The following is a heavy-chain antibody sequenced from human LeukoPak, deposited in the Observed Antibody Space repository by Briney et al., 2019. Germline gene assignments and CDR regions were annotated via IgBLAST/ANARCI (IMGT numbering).Heavy chain of an antibody. V-gene: IGHV1-2*02. J-gene: IGHJ4*02. Sequence: ASVKVSCKTSGYTFTSYFLHWVRQAPGQGLGWMALINPDSGETDYAQNFQGRVTVTRDTSTSTAYMELSGLRSDDTAVYYCARDDFFSGYLIWGQGTLVTVSS. D-gene: IGHD3-3*01. CDR1: GYTFTSYF. CDR2: INPDSGET. CDR3: ARDDFFSGYLI.